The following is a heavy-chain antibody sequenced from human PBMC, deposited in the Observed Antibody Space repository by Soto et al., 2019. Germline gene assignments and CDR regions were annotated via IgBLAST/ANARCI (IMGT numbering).Heavy chain of an antibody. CDR1: GGSISSSSYS. CDR3: ARGGHIYWYFDL. Sequence: PLETLSLTCIVSGGSISSSSYSWAWIRQPPGKGLEWIGTMYYGVNTYYNPSLESRVTISVDTSKNQFSLELSSVTAADTAVYYCARGGHIYWYFDLWGRGTLVTVSS. V-gene: IGHV4-39*01. D-gene: IGHD2-21*01. CDR2: MYYGVNT. J-gene: IGHJ2*01.